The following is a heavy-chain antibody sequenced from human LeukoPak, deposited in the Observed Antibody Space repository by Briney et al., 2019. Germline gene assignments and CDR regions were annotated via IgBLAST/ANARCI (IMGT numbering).Heavy chain of an antibody. CDR1: GFTFSSYA. CDR3: ARDGEVFSDAFDI. J-gene: IGHJ3*02. V-gene: IGHV3-23*01. CDR2: ISGSGGST. Sequence: GGSLRLSCAASGFTFSSYAMSWVRQAPGKGLEWVSAISGSGGSTYYADSVKGRFTISRDNSKNTLYLQMNSLRAEDTAVYYCARDGEVFSDAFDIWGQGTMVTVSS. D-gene: IGHD3-10*01.